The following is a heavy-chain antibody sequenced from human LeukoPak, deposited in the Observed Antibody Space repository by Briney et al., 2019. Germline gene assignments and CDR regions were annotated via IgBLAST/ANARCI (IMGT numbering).Heavy chain of an antibody. D-gene: IGHD5-12*01. J-gene: IGHJ4*02. V-gene: IGHV1-3*02. Sequence: ASVKVSCKASGYTFATYAMHWVRQAPGQRLEWMGWSNAGNGNTKYSQEFQGRVTITRDTSASTAYMELSSLRAEDTAIYYCATEPSRSYSFDHLDFWGLGTPVTVSS. CDR2: SNAGNGNT. CDR3: ATEPSRSYSFDHLDF. CDR1: GYTFATYA.